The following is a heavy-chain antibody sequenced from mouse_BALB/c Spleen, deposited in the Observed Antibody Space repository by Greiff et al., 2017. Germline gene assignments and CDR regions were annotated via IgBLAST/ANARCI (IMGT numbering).Heavy chain of an antibody. CDR2: ILPGSGST. V-gene: IGHV1-9*01. CDR1: GYTFSSYW. D-gene: IGHD2-3*01. Sequence: QVQLQQSGAELMKPGASVKISCEATGYTFSSYWIEWVKQRPGHGLEWIGEILPGSGSTNYNEKFKGKATFTADTSSNTAYMQLSSLTSEDSAVYYCARREEIYDGYYYAMDYWGQGTSVTVSS. CDR3: ARREEIYDGYYYAMDY. J-gene: IGHJ4*01.